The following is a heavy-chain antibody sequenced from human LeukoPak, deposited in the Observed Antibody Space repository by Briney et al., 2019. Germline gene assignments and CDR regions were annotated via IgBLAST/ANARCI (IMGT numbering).Heavy chain of an antibody. Sequence: GGSLRLSCAASGFTFSNYAMSWVRQTPGKGLEWVAATVGGRPDTYHADSVKGRFTISRDISKYTLYLQMNSLRAEDTALYYCAKDGCPTCYHWDAFDIWGQGTMVTVSS. CDR1: GFTFSNYA. CDR3: AKDGCPTCYHWDAFDI. V-gene: IGHV3-23*01. CDR2: TVGGRPDT. J-gene: IGHJ3*02. D-gene: IGHD2-2*01.